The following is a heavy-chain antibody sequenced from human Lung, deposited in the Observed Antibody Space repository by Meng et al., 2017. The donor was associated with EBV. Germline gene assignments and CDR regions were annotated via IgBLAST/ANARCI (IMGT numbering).Heavy chain of an antibody. CDR1: GFIFTSYA. D-gene: IGHD6-13*01. V-gene: IGHV1-18*01. Sequence: QVQLVQSVADVKKPGASVKVSCEASGFIFTSYAISWVRQAPGQGLQYMGWISAYNGNTNYAQKLQGRVTMTTDTSTSTAYMELRSLRSDDTAVYYCAASSSSWYQNWFDPWGQGTLVTVSS. J-gene: IGHJ5*02. CDR3: AASSSSWYQNWFDP. CDR2: ISAYNGNT.